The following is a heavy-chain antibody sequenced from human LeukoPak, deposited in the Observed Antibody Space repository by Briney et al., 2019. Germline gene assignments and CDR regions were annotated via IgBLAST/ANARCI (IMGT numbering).Heavy chain of an antibody. CDR1: GFTFSRYG. CDR2: MSSDGGDI. Sequence: GGSLRLSCAASGFTFSRYGMHWVRQAPGKGLEWLAVMSSDGGDIYYAESVKGRFTISRDNSKNTLYLQMNSLRSEDTAVYYCSKTIAVADPTDYWGQGTLVTVSS. CDR3: SKTIAVADPTDY. J-gene: IGHJ4*02. D-gene: IGHD6-19*01. V-gene: IGHV3-30*18.